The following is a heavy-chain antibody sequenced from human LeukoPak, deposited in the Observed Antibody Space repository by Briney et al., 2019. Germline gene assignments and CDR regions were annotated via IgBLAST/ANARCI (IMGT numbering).Heavy chain of an antibody. CDR2: INPNSGGT. J-gene: IGHJ5*02. CDR1: GYTFTGYY. D-gene: IGHD3-10*01. Sequence: GASVKVSCKASGYTFTGYYMHWVRQAPGQGLEWMGWINPNSGGTNYAQKFQSRGTMTRDTSISTAYMERSRLRSDDAAVYYCSRDNLWFGELRGGNWFDGWGQGTLVTVS. V-gene: IGHV1-2*02. CDR3: SRDNLWFGELRGGNWFDG.